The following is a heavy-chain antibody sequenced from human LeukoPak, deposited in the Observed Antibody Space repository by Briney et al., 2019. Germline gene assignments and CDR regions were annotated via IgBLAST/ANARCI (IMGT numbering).Heavy chain of an antibody. V-gene: IGHV4-59*01. Sequence: SETLSLTCAVSGGSIRSYYWSWIRQPPGKGLEWIGYMYYTGTTNYNPSLKSRVTISVDTSKNQFSLKLRSVTAADTAIYYCAKQQIYVGTGMVDYFDYWAQEILVTVPS. D-gene: IGHD5-18*01. CDR1: GGSIRSYY. CDR3: AKQQIYVGTGMVDYFDY. CDR2: MYYTGTT. J-gene: IGHJ4*02.